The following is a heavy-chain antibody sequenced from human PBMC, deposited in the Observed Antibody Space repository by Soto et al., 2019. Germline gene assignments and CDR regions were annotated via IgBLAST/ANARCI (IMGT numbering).Heavy chain of an antibody. CDR2: IYHTGIT. CDR3: ARYSASGLYYYFGMDV. CDR1: GDSISSSNW. J-gene: IGHJ6*02. V-gene: IGHV4-4*02. D-gene: IGHD6-13*01. Sequence: PSETLSLTCAVSGDSISSSNWWTWVRQPPGKGLEWIGDIYHTGITNLVDKSKNQFSLKLTSVTAADTAVYYCARYSASGLYYYFGMDVWGQGTTVTV.